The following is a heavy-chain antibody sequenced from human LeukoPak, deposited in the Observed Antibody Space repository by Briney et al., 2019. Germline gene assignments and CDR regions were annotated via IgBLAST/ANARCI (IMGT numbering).Heavy chain of an antibody. CDR2: ISYDGSNK. Sequence: GRSLRLSCAASGFTFSSYAMHWVRQAPGKGLEWVAVISYDGSNKYYADSVKGRFTISRDNSKNTLYLQMNSLRAEDTAVYYCVRDSAGAMDNYYYYGMDVWGQGTTVTVSS. CDR1: GFTFSSYA. CDR3: VRDSAGAMDNYYYYGMDV. V-gene: IGHV3-30*04. D-gene: IGHD1-26*01. J-gene: IGHJ6*02.